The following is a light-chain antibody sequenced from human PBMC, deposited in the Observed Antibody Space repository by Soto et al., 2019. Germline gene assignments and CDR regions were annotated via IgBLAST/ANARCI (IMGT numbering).Light chain of an antibody. Sequence: EIVLTQSPDTLSLSPGERATLSCRASQSVGSTYLAWYQQKPGQAPRLLIFGASSRATGIADRFSGSGAGTDFPLTTTRLEPEDFEVYYCQQYGETPSKFGHGAKVDI. J-gene: IGKJ1*01. V-gene: IGKV3-20*01. CDR3: QQYGETPSK. CDR1: QSVGSTY. CDR2: GAS.